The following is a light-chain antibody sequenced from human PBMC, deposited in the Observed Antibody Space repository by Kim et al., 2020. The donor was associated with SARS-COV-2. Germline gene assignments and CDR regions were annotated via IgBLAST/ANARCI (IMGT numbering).Light chain of an antibody. CDR2: AAS. V-gene: IGKV1-16*02. J-gene: IGKJ5*01. Sequence: SVGDRVALTCRASQVINNHLAWFEHKPGKARKSLIYAASSLQSGVPSKFSGSGSGTEFTLPISSLQPEDSAIYYCQQYSTYPLITFGPGTRLEIK. CDR1: QVINNH. CDR3: QQYSTYPLIT.